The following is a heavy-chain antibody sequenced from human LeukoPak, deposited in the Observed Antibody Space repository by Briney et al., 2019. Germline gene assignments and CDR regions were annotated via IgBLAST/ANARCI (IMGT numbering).Heavy chain of an antibody. J-gene: IGHJ5*02. Sequence: ASVKVSCKVSGYTLTELSMHWVRQAPGKGLEWMGGFDPEDGETIYAQKFQGRVTMTEDTSTDTAYMELSSLRAGDTAVYYCARVVKGVIVNITMVRGVIIGGMVAWGQGTLVTVSS. D-gene: IGHD3-10*01. CDR3: ARVVKGVIVNITMVRGVIIGGMVA. V-gene: IGHV1-24*01. CDR1: GYTLTELS. CDR2: FDPEDGET.